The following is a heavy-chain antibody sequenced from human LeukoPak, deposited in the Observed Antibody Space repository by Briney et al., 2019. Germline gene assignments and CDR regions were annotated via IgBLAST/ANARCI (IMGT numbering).Heavy chain of an antibody. CDR2: ISYDGSNK. V-gene: IGHV3-30-3*01. CDR3: ARDVGDYDEGDYFDY. J-gene: IGHJ4*02. Sequence: PGRSLRLSCAASGLTFSSYAMHWVRQAPGKGLEWVAVISYDGSNKYYADSVKGRFTISRDNSKNTLYLQMNSLRAEDTAVYYCARDVGDYDEGDYFDYWGQGTLVTVSS. D-gene: IGHD4-17*01. CDR1: GLTFSSYA.